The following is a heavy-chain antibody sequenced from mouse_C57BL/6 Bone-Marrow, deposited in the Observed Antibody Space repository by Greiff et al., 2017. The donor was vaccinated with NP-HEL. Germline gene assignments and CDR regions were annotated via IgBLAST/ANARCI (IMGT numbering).Heavy chain of an antibody. CDR3: ARDPSFDY. CDR2: ISAGGGYT. V-gene: IGHV5-4*01. J-gene: IGHJ2*01. Sequence: EVQLVESGGGLVKPGGSLKLSCAASGFTFSSYAMSWVRQTPEKRLEWVGTISAGGGYTYYPDNVQGRFTISRDNATNNLYLQMSHLKSEDTAMYYCARDPSFDYWGQGTTLTVSS. CDR1: GFTFSSYA.